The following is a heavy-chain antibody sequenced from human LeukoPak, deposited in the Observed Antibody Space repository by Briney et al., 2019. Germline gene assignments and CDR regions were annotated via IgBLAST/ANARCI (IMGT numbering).Heavy chain of an antibody. CDR2: ISYDGTNK. Sequence: GGSLRLSCAASGFTFSSYAMHWVRQAPGKGLEWVALISYDGTNKYYADSVKGRFTTSSDNSKNTLYLHMNSLGAEDTAVYYFAKVGVNWAFDYWGQGTLVSVSS. V-gene: IGHV3-30*18. D-gene: IGHD3-16*01. CDR3: AKVGVNWAFDY. J-gene: IGHJ4*02. CDR1: GFTFSSYA.